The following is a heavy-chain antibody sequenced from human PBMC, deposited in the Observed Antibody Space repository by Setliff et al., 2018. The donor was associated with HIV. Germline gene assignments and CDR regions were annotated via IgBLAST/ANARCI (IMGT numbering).Heavy chain of an antibody. J-gene: IGHJ4*02. D-gene: IGHD1-7*01. Sequence: GGSLRLSCAASGFTFIDYALNWVRQAPGKGLEWVSSISSSSSYIYYADSMKGRFTISRDNARNSLYLEMNSLRAEDTAVYYCAKVRWTANYYFDCWGQGTLVTVSS. CDR2: ISSSSSYI. CDR1: GFTFIDYA. CDR3: AKVRWTANYYFDC. V-gene: IGHV3-21*01.